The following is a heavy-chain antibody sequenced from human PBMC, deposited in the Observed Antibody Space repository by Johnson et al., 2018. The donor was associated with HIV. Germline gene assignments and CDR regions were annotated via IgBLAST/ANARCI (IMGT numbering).Heavy chain of an antibody. D-gene: IGHD3-10*01. Sequence: QVQLVESGGGVVQPGGSLRLSCAASGFTFSSYAMHWVRQAPGKGLEWVAVISYDGSNKYYADSVKGRFTISRDNSKNTLYLQMNSLRAEDTAVYYCERDNFGGLNAFDIWGQGTMVTVSS. V-gene: IGHV3-30-3*01. CDR2: ISYDGSNK. CDR1: GFTFSSYA. CDR3: ERDNFGGLNAFDI. J-gene: IGHJ3*02.